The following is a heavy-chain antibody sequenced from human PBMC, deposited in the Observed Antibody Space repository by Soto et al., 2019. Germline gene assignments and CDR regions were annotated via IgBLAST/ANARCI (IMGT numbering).Heavy chain of an antibody. V-gene: IGHV4-34*01. CDR3: ARERLCSSTSCYAVRKNYYYYYMDV. CDR1: GGSFSGYY. CDR2: INHSGST. Sequence: PSETLSLTCAVYGGSFSGYYWSWIRQPPGKGLEWIGEINHSGSTNYNPSLKSRVTISVDTSKNQFSLKLSSVTAADTAVYYCARERLCSSTSCYAVRKNYYYYYMDVWGKGTTVTVSS. D-gene: IGHD2-2*01. J-gene: IGHJ6*03.